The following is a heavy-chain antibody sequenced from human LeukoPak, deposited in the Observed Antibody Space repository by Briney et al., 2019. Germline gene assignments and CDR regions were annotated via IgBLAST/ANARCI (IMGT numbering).Heavy chain of an antibody. Sequence: ASVKVSLKAYGYTFTGYGISWVRQAPGQGLEWMGWISDYNGHRNFAQKLQDRVTMTTDTSTNTAYMELRSLISDDTAFYYCARDRYGTGSYDYWGQGTLVAVSS. D-gene: IGHD3-10*01. CDR1: GYTFTGYG. J-gene: IGHJ4*02. V-gene: IGHV1-18*01. CDR3: ARDRYGTGSYDY. CDR2: ISDYNGHR.